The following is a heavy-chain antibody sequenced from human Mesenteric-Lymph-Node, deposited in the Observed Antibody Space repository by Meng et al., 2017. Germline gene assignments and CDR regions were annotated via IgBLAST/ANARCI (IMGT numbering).Heavy chain of an antibody. CDR3: ATKEDYGDYQTVSGFYYYGMDV. D-gene: IGHD4-17*01. Sequence: SVKVSCKTCGGTFSSYPITRVRQAPGQGLEWMGGIIPIFGTANYAQKFQGRVTITADKSTSTAYMELSSLRSEDTAVYYCATKEDYGDYQTVSGFYYYGMDVWGQGTTVTVSS. J-gene: IGHJ6*02. V-gene: IGHV1-69*06. CDR1: GGTFSSYP. CDR2: IIPIFGTA.